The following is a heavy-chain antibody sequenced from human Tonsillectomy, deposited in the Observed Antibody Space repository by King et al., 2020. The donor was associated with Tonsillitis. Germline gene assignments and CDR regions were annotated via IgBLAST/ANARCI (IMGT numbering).Heavy chain of an antibody. D-gene: IGHD1-14*01. CDR3: ARGYRTNGFDP. CDR2: FYYSGST. V-gene: IGHV4-59*01. J-gene: IGHJ5*02. CDR1: GGSISSYY. Sequence: VQLQESGPGLVKPSETLSLTCTVSGGSISSYYWSWIRQPPGKGLEWIGYFYYSGSTNYNPSLKSRVTISVDTSKKQFSLKLCSVTAAETAVYYCARGYRTNGFDPWGEGTLVTVSS.